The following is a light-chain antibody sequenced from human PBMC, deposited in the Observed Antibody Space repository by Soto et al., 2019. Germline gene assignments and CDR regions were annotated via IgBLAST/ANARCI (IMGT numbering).Light chain of an antibody. CDR3: QQYNNWPRT. J-gene: IGKJ1*01. V-gene: IGKV3-15*01. CDR2: GAS. Sequence: EVVLTQSPVTLSLAPCERATLSCRASQSVSGYLAWYQQKPGQAPRLLIYGASTRATGIPARFSGSGSGTEFTLTISSLQSEDFAVYYCQQYNNWPRTFSQGTKVDIK. CDR1: QSVSGY.